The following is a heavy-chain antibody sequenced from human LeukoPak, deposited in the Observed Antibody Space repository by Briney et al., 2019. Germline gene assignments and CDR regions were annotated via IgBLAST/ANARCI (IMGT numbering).Heavy chain of an antibody. CDR3: ARLGYCSSTSCYAVLDP. V-gene: IGHV4-59*12. J-gene: IGHJ5*02. CDR1: GGSISSYY. D-gene: IGHD2-2*01. CDR2: IYYSGST. Sequence: SETLSLTCTVSGGSISSYYWSWLRQPPGKGLEWIGYIYYSGSTNYNPSLKSRVTISVDTSKNQFSLKLSSVTAADTAVYYCARLGYCSSTSCYAVLDPWGQGTLVTVSS.